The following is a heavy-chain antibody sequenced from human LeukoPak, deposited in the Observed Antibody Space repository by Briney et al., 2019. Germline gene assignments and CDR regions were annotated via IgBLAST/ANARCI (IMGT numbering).Heavy chain of an antibody. V-gene: IGHV4-59*01. Sequence: PSETLSLTCTVSGGSISSYYWSWIRQPPGKELEYIGYIYYSGSTNYNPSLTSRVTISVDTSKNQFSLKLSSVTAADTAVYYCARGIVATVTTEYYYYMDVWGKGTTVTVSS. D-gene: IGHD4-17*01. CDR1: GGSISSYY. CDR3: ARGIVATVTTEYYYYMDV. CDR2: IYYSGST. J-gene: IGHJ6*03.